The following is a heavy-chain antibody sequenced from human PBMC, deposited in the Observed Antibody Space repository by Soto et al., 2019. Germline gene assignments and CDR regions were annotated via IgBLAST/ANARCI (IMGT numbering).Heavy chain of an antibody. CDR2: IKSKTDGGTT. Sequence: EVQLVESGGGLVKPGGSLRLSCAASGFTFSNAWMSWVRQAPGKGLEWVGRIKSKTDGGTTDYAAPVKGRFTISRDDSKNTLYLQMNRLKTEDTAVYYCTTGKENYYYYYYMDVWGKGTTVTVSS. J-gene: IGHJ6*03. CDR3: TTGKENYYYYYYMDV. CDR1: GFTFSNAW. V-gene: IGHV3-15*01.